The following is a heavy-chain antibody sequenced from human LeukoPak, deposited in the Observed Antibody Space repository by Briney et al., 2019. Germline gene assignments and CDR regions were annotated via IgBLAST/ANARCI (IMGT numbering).Heavy chain of an antibody. CDR3: ANTFYDSSGYYYY. D-gene: IGHD3-22*01. Sequence: PSETLSLTCTVSGGSISSSSHYWGWIRQPPGKGLEWIGSIYYSGSTYYNPSLKSRVTISVDTSKNQFSLKLSSVTAADTAVYYCANTFYDSSGYYYYWGQGTLVTVSS. CDR1: GGSISSSSHY. CDR2: IYYSGST. J-gene: IGHJ4*02. V-gene: IGHV4-39*01.